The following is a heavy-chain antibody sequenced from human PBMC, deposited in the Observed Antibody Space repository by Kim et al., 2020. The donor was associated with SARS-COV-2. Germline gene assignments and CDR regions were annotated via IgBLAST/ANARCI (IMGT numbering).Heavy chain of an antibody. CDR3: ARAVRYFDWLLY. J-gene: IGHJ4*02. Sequence: NYAQKFQGRATITADESTSTAYMELSSLRSEDTAVYYCARAVRYFDWLLYWGQGTLVTVSS. D-gene: IGHD3-9*01. V-gene: IGHV1-69*01.